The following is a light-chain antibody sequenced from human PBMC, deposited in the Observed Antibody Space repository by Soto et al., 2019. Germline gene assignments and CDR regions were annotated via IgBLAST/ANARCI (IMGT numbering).Light chain of an antibody. J-gene: IGLJ3*02. CDR2: DVS. CDR3: SSYTSSSTWV. CDR1: SSDVGGYNY. Sequence: QSALTQPASVSGSTGQSITISCTGPSSDVGGYNYVSWYQQHPVKAPKLMIYDVSNRHSEVSNLLSGSKSGNAASLTISGLQAEDEADYYLSSYTSSSTWVFGGGTKLTVL. V-gene: IGLV2-14*01.